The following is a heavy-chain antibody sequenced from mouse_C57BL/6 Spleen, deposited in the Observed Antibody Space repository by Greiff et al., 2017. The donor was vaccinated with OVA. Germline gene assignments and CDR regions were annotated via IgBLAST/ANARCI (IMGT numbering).Heavy chain of an antibody. CDR3: ARAITSVASYFDY. V-gene: IGHV1-7*01. CDR1: GYTFTSYW. D-gene: IGHD1-1*01. CDR2: INPSSGYT. Sequence: VQLQQSGAELAKPGASVKLSCKASGYTFTSYWMHWVKQRPGQGLEWIGYINPSSGYTKYNQKFKDKATLTADKSSSTAYMQLSSLTYEDSAVYYCARAITSVASYFDYWGQGTTLTVSS. J-gene: IGHJ2*01.